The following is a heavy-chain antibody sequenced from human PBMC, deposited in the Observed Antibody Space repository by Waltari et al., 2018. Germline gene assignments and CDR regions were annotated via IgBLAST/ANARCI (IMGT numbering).Heavy chain of an antibody. CDR1: GGSFSGYS. V-gene: IGHV4-34*02. J-gene: IGHJ5*02. Sequence: QVQLQQWGAGLLKPSQTLSLTCAVEGGSFSGYSWNWVRQPPGKGLEWIGGIDYSGSTNYNPSLKSRVTLSIDTSRKRFSLNLNSVTAADTAIYYCARSGFHGSGTPFDPLGRGTLVTVSS. D-gene: IGHD3-10*01. CDR2: IDYSGST. CDR3: ARSGFHGSGTPFDP.